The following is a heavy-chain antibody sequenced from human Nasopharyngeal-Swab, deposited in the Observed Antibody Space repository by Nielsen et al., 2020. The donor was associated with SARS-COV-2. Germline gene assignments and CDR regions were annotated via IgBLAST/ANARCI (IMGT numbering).Heavy chain of an antibody. D-gene: IGHD3-22*01. J-gene: IGHJ3*02. Sequence: WIRQPPGKGLEWIGSIYYSGSTYYNPSLKGRVTISVDTSKNQFSLKLSSVTAADTAVYYCASGGAPYYYDSSGHASGGALAMTQAFDIWGQGTMVTVSS. V-gene: IGHV4-39*07. CDR3: ASGGAPYYYDSSGHASGGALAMTQAFDI. CDR2: IYYSGST.